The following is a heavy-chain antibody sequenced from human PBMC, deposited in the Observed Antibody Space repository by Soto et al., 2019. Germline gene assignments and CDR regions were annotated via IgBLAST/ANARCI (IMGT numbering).Heavy chain of an antibody. Sequence: PSETLSLTCTVSGGSISSYYWSWIRQPPGKGLEWIGYIYYSGSTNYNPSLKSRVTISVDTSKNQFSLKLSSVTAADTAVYYCARVNRGVYYDSSGYYSNAFDIWGQGTMVTVSS. CDR3: ARVNRGVYYDSSGYYSNAFDI. J-gene: IGHJ3*02. CDR2: IYYSGST. V-gene: IGHV4-59*01. CDR1: GGSISSYY. D-gene: IGHD3-22*01.